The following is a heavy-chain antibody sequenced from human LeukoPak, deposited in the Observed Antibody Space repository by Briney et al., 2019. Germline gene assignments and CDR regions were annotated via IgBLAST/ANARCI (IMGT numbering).Heavy chain of an antibody. J-gene: IGHJ2*01. CDR2: IYPGDSDT. CDR1: GYIFTSYW. Sequence: GESLKISCKGSGYIFTSYWIGWVRQLPGKGLEWMGIIYPGDSDTRYSPSFQGQVTISADKSISTAYLQWSSLKASDTAMYYCARPVTTVTTQNPHNWYFDLWGRGTLVTVSS. CDR3: ARPVTTVTTQNPHNWYFDL. D-gene: IGHD4-17*01. V-gene: IGHV5-51*01.